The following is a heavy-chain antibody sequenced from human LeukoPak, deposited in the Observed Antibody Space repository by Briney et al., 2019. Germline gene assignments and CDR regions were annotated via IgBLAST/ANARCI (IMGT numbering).Heavy chain of an antibody. CDR3: ARVRRDYDFWSGYSVSYYGMDV. V-gene: IGHV3-7*01. D-gene: IGHD3-3*01. CDR2: IKQDGSEK. Sequence: PGGSLRLSCAAFGFTFSSYWMGWVRQAPGKGLEWVANIKQDGSEKYYVDSVKGRFTISRDNAKNSLYLQMNSLRAEDTAVYYCARVRRDYDFWSGYSVSYYGMDVWGQGTTVTVSS. CDR1: GFTFSSYW. J-gene: IGHJ6*02.